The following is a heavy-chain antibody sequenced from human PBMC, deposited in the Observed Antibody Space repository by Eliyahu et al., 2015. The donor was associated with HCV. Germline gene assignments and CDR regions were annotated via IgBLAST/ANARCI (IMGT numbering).Heavy chain of an antibody. J-gene: IGHJ4*02. CDR3: AREGATVQGLDY. D-gene: IGHD4-17*01. Sequence: QVQLVQSGXEVKKPGSSXKVSCKASGGTFSXYAISWVRQAPGXGLEWMGGIIPIFGTANYAQKFQGRVTITADKSTSTAYMELSSLRSEDTAVYYCAREGATVQGLDYWGQGTLVTVSS. V-gene: IGHV1-69*06. CDR1: GGTFSXYA. CDR2: IIPIFGTA.